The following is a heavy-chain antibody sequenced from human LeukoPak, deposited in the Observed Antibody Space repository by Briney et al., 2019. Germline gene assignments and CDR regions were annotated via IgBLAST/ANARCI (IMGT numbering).Heavy chain of an antibody. J-gene: IGHJ4*02. CDR3: AKDDSDFWSGYSY. CDR1: GFTFSSYA. CDR2: ISGSCGNK. D-gene: IGHD3-3*01. Sequence: GGSLRLSCAASGFTFSSYAMSWVRQAPGKGLEWVSAISGSCGNKYYVDSVKGRFTISRDNSKNTLSLQMNSLRAEDTAVYYCAKDDSDFWSGYSYWGQGTLVTVSS. V-gene: IGHV3-23*02.